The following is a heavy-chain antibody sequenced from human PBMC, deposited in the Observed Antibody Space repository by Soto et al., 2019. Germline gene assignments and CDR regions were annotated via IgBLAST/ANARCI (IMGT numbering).Heavy chain of an antibody. J-gene: IGHJ4*02. CDR1: GFTFSNAW. CDR3: TTDQLAVAGTPYYCDN. V-gene: IGHV3-15*01. Sequence: DVQLVESGGGLVKPGGSLRLSCAASGFTFSNAWMSWVRQAPGKGLEWVGRIRSKSDGETLDYAASVRGRFIISRDDSKSTLYLQMNGLKTEDAAVYYCTTDQLAVAGTPYYCDNWGQGTLVTVSS. CDR2: IRSKSDGETL. D-gene: IGHD6-19*01.